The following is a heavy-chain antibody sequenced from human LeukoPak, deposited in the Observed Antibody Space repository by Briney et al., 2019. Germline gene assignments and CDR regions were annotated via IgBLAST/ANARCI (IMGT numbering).Heavy chain of an antibody. J-gene: IGHJ3*02. V-gene: IGHV3-74*01. CDR2: INSVGSST. Sequence: GGSLRLSCAASGFTFSSYWMHWVRQAPGKGLVWLSRINSVGSSTSYADSVKGRFTISRDNAKNTLYLQMNSLRAEDTAVYYCARDAVKWEPDAFDIWGQGTMVTVSS. D-gene: IGHD1-26*01. CDR3: ARDAVKWEPDAFDI. CDR1: GFTFSSYW.